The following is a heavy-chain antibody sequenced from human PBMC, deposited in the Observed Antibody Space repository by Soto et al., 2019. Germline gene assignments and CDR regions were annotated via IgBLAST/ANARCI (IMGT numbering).Heavy chain of an antibody. CDR1: GYSFTSYW. J-gene: IGHJ3*02. Sequence: PGESLKISCKGSGYSFTSYWIGWVRQMPGKGLEWMGIIYPGDSDTRYSPSFQGQVTISADKSISTAYLQWSSLKASDTAMYYCASQLRCFDWLLEPPPDAFDIWGQGTMVTVSS. D-gene: IGHD3-9*01. CDR3: ASQLRCFDWLLEPPPDAFDI. V-gene: IGHV5-51*01. CDR2: IYPGDSDT.